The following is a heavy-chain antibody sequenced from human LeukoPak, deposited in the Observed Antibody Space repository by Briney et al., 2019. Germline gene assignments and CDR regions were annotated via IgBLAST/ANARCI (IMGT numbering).Heavy chain of an antibody. CDR2: ISSSSSPI. J-gene: IGHJ4*02. CDR1: GFTFSSYS. Sequence: PGGSLRLSCAASGFTFSSYSMNWVRQAPGKGLEWVSYISSSSSPIYYADSVKGRFTISRDNAKNSLYLQMNSLRAEDTAVYYCARLGVGNYFDYWGQGTPVTVSS. CDR3: ARLGVGNYFDY. V-gene: IGHV3-48*01. D-gene: IGHD3-3*01.